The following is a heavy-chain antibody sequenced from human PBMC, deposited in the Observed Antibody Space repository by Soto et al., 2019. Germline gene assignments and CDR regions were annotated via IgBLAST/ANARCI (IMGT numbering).Heavy chain of an antibody. CDR2: ISSSSSYI. Sequence: GGSLRLSCAASGFTFSSYSMNWVRQAPGKGLEWVSSISSSSSYIYYADSVKGRFTISRDNAKNSLYLQMNSLRAENTAVYYCASWEYGDYDAFDIWGQGTIFTVSS. CDR3: ASWEYGDYDAFDI. CDR1: GFTFSSYS. D-gene: IGHD4-17*01. V-gene: IGHV3-21*01. J-gene: IGHJ3*02.